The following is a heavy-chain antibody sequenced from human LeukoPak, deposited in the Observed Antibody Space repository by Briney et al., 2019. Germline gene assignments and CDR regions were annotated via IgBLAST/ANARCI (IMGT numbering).Heavy chain of an antibody. Sequence: PGGSLRLSCATSGFTFSSYAMSWVRQTPGKGLEWLSAINSSGDSTFYADSVKGRFTISRDNAKNSLYLQMNSLRAEDTAVYYCARGEETYFDYWGQGTLVTVSS. V-gene: IGHV3-23*01. J-gene: IGHJ4*02. CDR3: ARGEETYFDY. CDR1: GFTFSSYA. CDR2: INSSGDST.